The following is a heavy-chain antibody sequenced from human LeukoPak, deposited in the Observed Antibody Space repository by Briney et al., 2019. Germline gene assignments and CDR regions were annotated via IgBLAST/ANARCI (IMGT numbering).Heavy chain of an antibody. CDR2: IYPGDSDT. Sequence: GESLKISCTGSGYSFTTYWIGWVRQMPGRGLEWMGIIYPGDSDTRYSPSFQGQVTISADKSITTAYLQWSSLKAPDSAMYFCARTKTEYASDDAFDVWGQGTMVTVSS. D-gene: IGHD2/OR15-2a*01. CDR1: GYSFTTYW. J-gene: IGHJ3*01. V-gene: IGHV5-51*01. CDR3: ARTKTEYASDDAFDV.